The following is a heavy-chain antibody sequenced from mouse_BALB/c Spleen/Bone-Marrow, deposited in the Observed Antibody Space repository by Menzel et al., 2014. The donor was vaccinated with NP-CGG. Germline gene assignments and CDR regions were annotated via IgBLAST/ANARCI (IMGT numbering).Heavy chain of an antibody. J-gene: IGHJ3*01. CDR1: GFNIKDTY. V-gene: IGHV14-3*02. CDR2: IDPANGNT. Sequence: EVQLQESGAELVKPGASVKLSCTASGFNIKDTYMHWVKQRPEQGLEWIGRIDPANGNTKYDPKFQGKATKTADTSSNTAYLQLSSLTSEDTAVYYCANYYYGSSLFAYWGQGTLVTVSA. CDR3: ANYYYGSSLFAY. D-gene: IGHD1-1*01.